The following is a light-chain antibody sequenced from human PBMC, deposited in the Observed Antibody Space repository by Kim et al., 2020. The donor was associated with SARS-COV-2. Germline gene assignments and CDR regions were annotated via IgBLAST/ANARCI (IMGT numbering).Light chain of an antibody. CDR3: QQYNDWLS. Sequence: LSVVPGERATLPCRASQRLGTNLAWYQHKPGQAPRLLIYGASTRATGIPARFSGAGSGTEFTLTISSLQSEDFAVYFCQQYNDWLSFGGGTKLEI. CDR1: QRLGTN. V-gene: IGKV3-15*01. CDR2: GAS. J-gene: IGKJ4*01.